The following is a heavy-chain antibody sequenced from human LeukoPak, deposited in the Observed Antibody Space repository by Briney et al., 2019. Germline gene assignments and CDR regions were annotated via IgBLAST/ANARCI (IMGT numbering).Heavy chain of an antibody. V-gene: IGHV1-69*06. Sequence: SVKVSCKASGGTFSSYAISWVRQAPGQGLEWMGGIIPIFGTANYAQKFQGRVTITADKSTSTAYVELSSLRSEDTAVYYCAREVDSNFDYWGQGTLVTVSS. CDR2: IIPIFGTA. J-gene: IGHJ4*02. D-gene: IGHD3/OR15-3a*01. CDR3: AREVDSNFDY. CDR1: GGTFSSYA.